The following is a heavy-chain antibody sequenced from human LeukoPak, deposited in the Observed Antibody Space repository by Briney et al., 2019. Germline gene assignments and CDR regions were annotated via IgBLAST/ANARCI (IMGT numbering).Heavy chain of an antibody. Sequence: SETLSLTGTVSVGSISGFYWSWIRQPPGKGLESIGWIYYTGTTLYNPPFKSRATFSVDTSKNQFSLKLSSVTAADTAVYYCARHDNGGSYPLDYWGQGILVTVSS. D-gene: IGHD1-26*01. J-gene: IGHJ4*02. CDR3: ARHDNGGSYPLDY. V-gene: IGHV4-59*08. CDR2: IYYTGTT. CDR1: VGSISGFY.